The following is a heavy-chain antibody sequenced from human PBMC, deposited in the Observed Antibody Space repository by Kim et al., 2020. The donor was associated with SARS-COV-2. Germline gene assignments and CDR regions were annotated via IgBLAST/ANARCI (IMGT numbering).Heavy chain of an antibody. CDR2: IRSKANSYAT. Sequence: GGSLRLSCAASGFTFSGSAMHWVRQASGKGLEWVGRIRSKANSYATAYAASVKGRFTISRDDSKNTAYLQMNSLKTEDTAVYYCTRPTPPSGQGQQLGDYWGQGTLVTVSS. CDR3: TRPTPPSGQGQQLGDY. V-gene: IGHV3-73*01. D-gene: IGHD6-13*01. J-gene: IGHJ4*02. CDR1: GFTFSGSA.